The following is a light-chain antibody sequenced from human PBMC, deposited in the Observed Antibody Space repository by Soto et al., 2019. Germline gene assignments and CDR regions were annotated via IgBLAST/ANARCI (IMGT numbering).Light chain of an antibody. Sequence: IQMTQSPSTLSASIGDTVTITCRASHNIDTWLAWFQQKPGKAPNLLIYKASTLEAGVPSRFSGSASGTEFTLTISSLQPDDFATYYCQQHADYPITFGGGTQFDIK. CDR2: KAS. V-gene: IGKV1-5*03. CDR1: HNIDTW. J-gene: IGKJ4*01. CDR3: QQHADYPIT.